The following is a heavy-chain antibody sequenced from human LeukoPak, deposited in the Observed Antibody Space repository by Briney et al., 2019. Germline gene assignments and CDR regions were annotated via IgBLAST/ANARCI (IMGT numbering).Heavy chain of an antibody. D-gene: IGHD3-22*01. CDR1: GFTFSSYA. J-gene: IGHJ4*02. Sequence: PGGSLRLSCAASGFTFSSYAMSCVRQAPGKGLEWVSGISGSGGATYHADSVKGRFTISRDNAKNTLHLQMNSLRAEDTAIYYCAKALSYYYDTSGYYCYFDYWGQGTLVTVSS. CDR3: AKALSYYYDTSGYYCYFDY. CDR2: ISGSGGAT. V-gene: IGHV3-23*01.